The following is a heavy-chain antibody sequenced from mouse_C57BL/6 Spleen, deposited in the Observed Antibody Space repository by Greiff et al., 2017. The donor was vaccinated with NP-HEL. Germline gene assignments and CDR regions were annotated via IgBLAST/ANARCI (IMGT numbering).Heavy chain of an antibody. CDR2: INPSTGGT. V-gene: IGHV1-42*01. CDR1: GYSFTGYY. D-gene: IGHD4-1*01. Sequence: VQLQQSGPELVKPGASVKISCKASGYSFTGYYMNWVKQSPEKSLEWIGEINPSTGGTTYTQKFKATATLTVDKSSSTAYMQLKSLTSEDSAVYYCATGTGENAMDYWGQGTSVTVSS. J-gene: IGHJ4*01. CDR3: ATGTGENAMDY.